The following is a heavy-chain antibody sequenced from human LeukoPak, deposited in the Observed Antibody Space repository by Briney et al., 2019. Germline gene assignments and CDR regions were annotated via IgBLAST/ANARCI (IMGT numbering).Heavy chain of an antibody. J-gene: IGHJ4*02. D-gene: IGHD2-2*01. CDR2: MSYSGTT. CDR3: ARPFPSTSHLNDN. CDR1: GVSVSSNIYY. Sequence: PSETLSLTCTVSGVSVSSNIYYWGWVRQPPGKGLEWIGSMSYSGTTYYNPSLKSRVTISVDTSKNQFSLRLSSVTAADTAVYYCARPFPSTSHLNDNWGQGTLVTVSS. V-gene: IGHV4-39*07.